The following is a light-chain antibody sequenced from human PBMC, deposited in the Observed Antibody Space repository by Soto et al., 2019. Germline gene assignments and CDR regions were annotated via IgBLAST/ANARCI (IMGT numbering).Light chain of an antibody. CDR3: SSYTSSSTLYV. V-gene: IGLV2-14*01. CDR1: SSDVGGYNY. Sequence: QSVLTQPASVSGSPGQSITISCTGTSSDVGGYNYVSWYQQHPGKAPKLMIYDVSNRPSGVSNRFSGSKSGKTASLTISGLQAEDEADYYCSSYTSSSTLYVFGTGTKVTV. CDR2: DVS. J-gene: IGLJ1*01.